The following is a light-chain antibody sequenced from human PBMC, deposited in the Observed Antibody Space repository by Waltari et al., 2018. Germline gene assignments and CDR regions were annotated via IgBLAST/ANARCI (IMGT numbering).Light chain of an antibody. CDR3: QQFNDWPRT. V-gene: IGKV3-15*01. Sequence: EVVMTQSPPTLSVSHGERAPLSCRASQSISINMVWYQQRPGQAPRLLIYEASMRATDIPARFSGSGSGTEFTLTISSVQSEDAAVYYCQQFNDWPRTFGQGTKVEIK. CDR2: EAS. CDR1: QSISIN. J-gene: IGKJ1*01.